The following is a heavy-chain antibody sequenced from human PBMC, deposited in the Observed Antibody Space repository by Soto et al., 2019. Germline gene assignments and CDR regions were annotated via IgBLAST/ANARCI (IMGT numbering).Heavy chain of an antibody. D-gene: IGHD5-18*01. CDR3: AKVRLRDYSLGYVFDS. CDR2: ISYVGSKT. CDR1: GFTFSRYG. V-gene: IGHV3-30*18. Sequence: QVQLVESGGGVVQPGRSLRLSCAASGFTFSRYGMHWVRQAPGKGLEWVALISYVGSKTYYADSVKGRFTISRDNSKNTLYLQMSILRVEDTAVYYCAKVRLRDYSLGYVFDSWGQGTLVTVSS. J-gene: IGHJ4*02.